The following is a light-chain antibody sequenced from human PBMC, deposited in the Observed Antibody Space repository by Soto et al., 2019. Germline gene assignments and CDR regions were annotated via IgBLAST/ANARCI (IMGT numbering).Light chain of an antibody. V-gene: IGKV1-27*01. CDR2: AAS. CDR1: QGISTY. J-gene: IGKJ1*01. CDR3: QNYNGAPWT. Sequence: DIQMTQSPSSLSASVGDRVTITCRASQGISTYLVWYQRKPGTVPKLLIFAASTLHSGVPSRFSGSGSGTDFTLTISSLQPEDVATYYCQNYNGAPWTFGQGTKVEIK.